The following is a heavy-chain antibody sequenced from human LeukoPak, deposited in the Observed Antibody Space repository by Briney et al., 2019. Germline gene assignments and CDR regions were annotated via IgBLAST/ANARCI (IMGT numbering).Heavy chain of an antibody. D-gene: IGHD3-10*01. CDR3: AKSPYGSGSSSYYFDY. J-gene: IGHJ4*02. V-gene: IGHV3-23*01. Sequence: PGGSLRLSCTPSGFTFSDYAMSWVRQAPGKGLEWVSAIRDSGSNTYFADSLKGRFTISRDNSKNTLYLQMNSLRAEDTAVYYCAKSPYGSGSSSYYFDYWGQGTLVTVSS. CDR2: IRDSGSNT. CDR1: GFTFSDYA.